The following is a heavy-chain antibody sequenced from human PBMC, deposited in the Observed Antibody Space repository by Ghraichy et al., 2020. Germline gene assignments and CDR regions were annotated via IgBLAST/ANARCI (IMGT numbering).Heavy chain of an antibody. CDR1: GGTFSSYA. CDR3: AREGYYGSGSYYY. D-gene: IGHD3-10*01. Sequence: SVKASCKASGGTFSSYAISWVRQAPGQGLEWMGGIIPIFGTANYAQKFQGRVTITADESTSTAYMELSSLRSEDTAVYYCAREGYYGSGSYYYWGQGTLVTVSS. CDR2: IIPIFGTA. V-gene: IGHV1-69*13. J-gene: IGHJ4*02.